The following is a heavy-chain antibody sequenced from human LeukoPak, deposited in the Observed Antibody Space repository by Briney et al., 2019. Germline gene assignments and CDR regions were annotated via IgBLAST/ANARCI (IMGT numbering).Heavy chain of an antibody. V-gene: IGHV4-34*01. CDR2: INHSGST. J-gene: IGHJ3*02. CDR1: GGSFSAYY. D-gene: IGHD3-10*02. CDR3: ARHQITMLGYAFDT. Sequence: NPSETLSLTCAVYGGSFSAYYWSWIRQPPGKGVEWIGEINHSGSTNYNPSLKSRVTISVDTSKNQFSLKLSSVTAADTAVYYCARHQITMLGYAFDTWGQGTMVTVSS.